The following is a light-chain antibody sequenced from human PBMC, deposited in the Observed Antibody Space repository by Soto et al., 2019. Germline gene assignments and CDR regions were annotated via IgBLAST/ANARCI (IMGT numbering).Light chain of an antibody. V-gene: IGKV1-5*01. Sequence: DIQMTQSPSTLSASVGDRVTITCRASQSISDLLAWYHQKPGKAPKLLIYDASTLHSGVPSRFSGSGSGTEFTLTISSLQPDDFATYYCQQYNSFPWTCGLGTKVDIK. J-gene: IGKJ1*01. CDR1: QSISDL. CDR3: QQYNSFPWT. CDR2: DAS.